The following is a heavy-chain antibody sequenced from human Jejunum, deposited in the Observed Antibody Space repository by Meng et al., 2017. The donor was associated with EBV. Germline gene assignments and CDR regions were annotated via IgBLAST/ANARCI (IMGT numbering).Heavy chain of an antibody. D-gene: IGHD1/OR15-1a*01. Sequence: VHLVQSESELKNPGASVKGSCKASGYSFTRNAINWVRQAPGHGLEWMGWINTYTGRPAYAQGFTGRFVFSLDTSVSTAYLQISSLRSEDTAVYYCARDVTTATFDYWGQGALVNVSS. CDR1: GYSFTRNA. CDR2: INTYTGRP. CDR3: ARDVTTATFDY. J-gene: IGHJ4*02. V-gene: IGHV7-4-1*02.